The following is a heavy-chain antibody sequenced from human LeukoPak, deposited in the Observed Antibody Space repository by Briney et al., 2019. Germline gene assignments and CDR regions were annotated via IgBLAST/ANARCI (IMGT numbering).Heavy chain of an antibody. J-gene: IGHJ4*02. Sequence: GGSLRLSCAASGFVFPSTGMHWARQAPGRGLGGGPYIRYDGSETYYADAVKGRFTISRDNSKKTLYLQLHSLRPDDTAPFYCARDASVGAAYFDFWGQGALVTVSS. V-gene: IGHV3-30*02. CDR2: IRYDGSET. CDR3: ARDASVGAAYFDF. CDR1: GFVFPSTG. D-gene: IGHD2-15*01.